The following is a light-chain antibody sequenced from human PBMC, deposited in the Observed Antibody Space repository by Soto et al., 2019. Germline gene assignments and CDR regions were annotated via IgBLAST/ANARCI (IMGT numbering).Light chain of an antibody. CDR2: EVT. CDR1: SSEVGAYNY. Sequence: QSALTQPPSASGSPGQSVTISCTGTSSEVGAYNYVSWYQQHAGKAPKLVIYEVTKRPSGVPDRFSGSKSANTASLTVSGLQAEDEADYYCSSFASSNTGVFGGGTKVTVL. CDR3: SSFASSNTGV. J-gene: IGLJ3*02. V-gene: IGLV2-8*01.